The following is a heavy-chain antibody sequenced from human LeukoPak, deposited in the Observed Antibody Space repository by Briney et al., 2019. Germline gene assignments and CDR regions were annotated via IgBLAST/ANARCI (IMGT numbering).Heavy chain of an antibody. V-gene: IGHV1-24*01. CDR2: FDPEDGET. J-gene: IGHJ4*02. CDR1: GYTLTELS. D-gene: IGHD2-15*01. Sequence: GASVNVSCKVSGYTLTELSMHWVRQAPGKGLEWMGGFDPEDGETIYAQKFQGRVTMTEDTSTDTAYMELSSLRSEDTAVYYCATCGGGSCYYFDYWGQGTLVTVSS. CDR3: ATCGGGSCYYFDY.